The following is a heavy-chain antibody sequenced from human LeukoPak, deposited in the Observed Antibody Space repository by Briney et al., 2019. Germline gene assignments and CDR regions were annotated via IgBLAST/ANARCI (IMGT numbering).Heavy chain of an antibody. V-gene: IGHV3-20*04. J-gene: IGHJ6*04. Sequence: PGGSLRLSCAASGFTFDDYGMSWVRQAPGKGLEWVSGINWDGGSTGYADSVKGRFTISRDNAKNSLYLQMNSLRAEDMALYYCAKAYFYSNYVMDVWGKGTTVTVSS. D-gene: IGHD4-11*01. CDR3: AKAYFYSNYVMDV. CDR2: INWDGGST. CDR1: GFTFDDYG.